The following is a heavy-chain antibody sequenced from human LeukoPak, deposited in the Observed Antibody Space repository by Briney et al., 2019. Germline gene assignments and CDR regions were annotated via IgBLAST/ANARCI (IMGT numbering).Heavy chain of an antibody. Sequence: SETLSLTCTVSGGSISSYYWSWIRQPAGKGLEWIGRIYTSGSTNYNPSLKSRVTMSVDTSKNQFSLKLSSVTAADTAVYYCARDCSGGSCYTTGRYYYYGMDVWGKGPRSPSPQ. D-gene: IGHD2-15*01. CDR2: IYTSGST. CDR1: GGSISSYY. J-gene: IGHJ6*01. V-gene: IGHV4-4*07. CDR3: ARDCSGGSCYTTGRYYYYGMDV.